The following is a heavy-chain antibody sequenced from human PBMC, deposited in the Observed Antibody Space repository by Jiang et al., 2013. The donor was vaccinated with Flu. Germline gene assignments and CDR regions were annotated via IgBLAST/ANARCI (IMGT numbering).Heavy chain of an antibody. J-gene: IGHJ4*02. CDR1: GGTFNSYS. D-gene: IGHD3-10*01. CDR2: VIPVFGTA. V-gene: IGHV1-69*01. CDR3: ARAWPRISMVRGVTIDYFDY. Sequence: GGTFNSYSITSGATGPWTRALSGWEGVIPVFGTANYAQRFQGRVTFTADESTRTAYMELSSLRSEDTAVYYCARAWPRISMVRGVTIDYFDYWGQGTRVTVSS.